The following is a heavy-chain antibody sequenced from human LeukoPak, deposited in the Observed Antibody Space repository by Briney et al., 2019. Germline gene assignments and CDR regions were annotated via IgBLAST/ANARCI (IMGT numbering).Heavy chain of an antibody. Sequence: GGSLRLPCAASGFTVSNNYMSWVRQAPGKGLEWVSVIYSGDNTYYVESVKGRFTISRDNSKNTLFLQMNRLRAEDTAVYYCAGRRVLDASFDYWGQGTLVTVSS. CDR3: AGRRVLDASFDY. V-gene: IGHV3-66*02. CDR1: GFTVSNNY. CDR2: IYSGDNT. J-gene: IGHJ4*02. D-gene: IGHD3-16*01.